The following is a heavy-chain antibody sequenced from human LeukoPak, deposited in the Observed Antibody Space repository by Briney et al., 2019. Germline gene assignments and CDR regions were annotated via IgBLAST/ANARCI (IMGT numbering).Heavy chain of an antibody. D-gene: IGHD2/OR15-2a*01. V-gene: IGHV1-46*01. CDR3: ASISPPSIRAFDI. J-gene: IGHJ3*02. CDR1: GHTFTSYY. Sequence: ASVKVSCKASGHTFTSYYMHWVRQAPGQGLEWMGIINPSGGSTSYAQKFQGRVTVTRDTSTSTVYMELSSLRSEDTAVYYCASISPPSIRAFDIWGQGTMVTVSS. CDR2: INPSGGST.